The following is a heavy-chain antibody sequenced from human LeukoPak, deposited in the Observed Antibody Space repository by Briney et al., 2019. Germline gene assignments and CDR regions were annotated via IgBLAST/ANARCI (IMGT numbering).Heavy chain of an antibody. CDR1: GFTFSSYS. V-gene: IGHV3-21*01. CDR2: ISSSSSYI. D-gene: IGHD1-26*01. Sequence: PGGSLRLSCAASGFTFSSYSMNWARQAPGKGLEWVSSISSSSSYIYYAGSVKGRFTISRDNAKNSLYLQMNSLRAEDTAVYYCATRAGDSGSYLRINWGQGTLVTVSS. CDR3: ATRAGDSGSYLRIN. J-gene: IGHJ4*02.